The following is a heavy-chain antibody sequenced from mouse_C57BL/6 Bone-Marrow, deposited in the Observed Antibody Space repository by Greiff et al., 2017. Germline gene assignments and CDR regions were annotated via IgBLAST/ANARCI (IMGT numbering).Heavy chain of an antibody. Sequence: VQLQQPGAALVMPGASVKLSCKASGYTFTSYWMHWVKQRPGQGLEWIGEIDPSDSYTNYNQKFKGKSTLTVDKSSSPAYMQLSSLTSEDSAVYYCARNLNYSNSAWFAYWGQGTLVTVSA. CDR2: IDPSDSYT. D-gene: IGHD2-5*01. V-gene: IGHV1-69*01. CDR3: ARNLNYSNSAWFAY. CDR1: GYTFTSYW. J-gene: IGHJ3*01.